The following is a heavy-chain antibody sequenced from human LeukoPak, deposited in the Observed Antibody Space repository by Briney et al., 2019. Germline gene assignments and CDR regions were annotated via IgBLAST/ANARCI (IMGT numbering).Heavy chain of an antibody. CDR3: ARETWHYGSGSPFGGFDY. Sequence: GGSLRLSCAASGFTVSSNYMSWVRQAPGKGLEWVSVIYSGGSTYYADSVKGRFTISRDNSKNTLYLQMNSLRAEDTAVYYCARETWHYGSGSPFGGFDYWGQGTLVTVSS. CDR2: IYSGGST. CDR1: GFTVSSNY. V-gene: IGHV3-66*01. J-gene: IGHJ4*02. D-gene: IGHD3-10*01.